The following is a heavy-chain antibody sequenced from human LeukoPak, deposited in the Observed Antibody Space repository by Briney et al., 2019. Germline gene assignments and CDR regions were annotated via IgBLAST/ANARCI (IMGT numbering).Heavy chain of an antibody. Sequence: PSETLSLTCAVYGGSFSGYYWSWIRQPPGKGLEWIGEINHSGSTNYNPSLTSRVTISVDTSKNQFSLKLSSVTAADTAVYYCARLGPAEGFSRFYYFDYWGQGTLVTVSS. CDR3: ARLGPAEGFSRFYYFDY. CDR2: INHSGST. V-gene: IGHV4-34*01. D-gene: IGHD2-2*01. J-gene: IGHJ4*02. CDR1: GGSFSGYY.